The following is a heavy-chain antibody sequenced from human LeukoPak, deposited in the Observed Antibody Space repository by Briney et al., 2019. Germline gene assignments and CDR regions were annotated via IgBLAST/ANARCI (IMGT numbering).Heavy chain of an antibody. J-gene: IGHJ4*02. V-gene: IGHV4-30-4*08. CDR3: ARRRAVGMATRSVDY. CDR1: GGSISSGDYY. D-gene: IGHD5-24*01. CDR2: IYYSGST. Sequence: PSETLSLTCTVSGGSISSGDYYWSWIRQPPGKGLEWIGYIYYSGSTYYNPSLKSRVTISVDTSKNQFSLKLSSVTAADTAVYYCARRRAVGMATRSVDYWGQGTLVTVSS.